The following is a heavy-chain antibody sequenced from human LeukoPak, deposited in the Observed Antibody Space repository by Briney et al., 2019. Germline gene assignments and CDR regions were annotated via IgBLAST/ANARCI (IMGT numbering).Heavy chain of an antibody. Sequence: GGSLRLSCAASGVTFSSYAMSWVRQAPGKGLEWVSAISGSGGSTYYADSVKGRFTISRDNSNNTLYLQMNSLRAEDTAVYYCAKGDRITGTTSTFFDYWGQGPLVTVSS. CDR3: AKGDRITGTTSTFFDY. V-gene: IGHV3-23*01. CDR1: GVTFSSYA. CDR2: ISGSGGST. J-gene: IGHJ4*02. D-gene: IGHD1-7*01.